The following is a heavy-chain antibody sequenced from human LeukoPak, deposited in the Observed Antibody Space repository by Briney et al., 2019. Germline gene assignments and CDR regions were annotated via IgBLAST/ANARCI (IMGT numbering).Heavy chain of an antibody. J-gene: IGHJ4*02. V-gene: IGHV4-38-2*01. CDR2: IHYTEST. Sequence: SETLSLTCAVSGFSISSGYFWGWIRRPPGKGLEWIGTIHYTESTYYNPSLNSRLTISIDTSKNHFSLKLSSVTAADTALYYCARGRGRQVGTRWHPDTHHDYWGQGILVTVSS. CDR1: GFSISSGYF. CDR3: ARGRGRQVGTRWHPDTHHDY. D-gene: IGHD6-13*01.